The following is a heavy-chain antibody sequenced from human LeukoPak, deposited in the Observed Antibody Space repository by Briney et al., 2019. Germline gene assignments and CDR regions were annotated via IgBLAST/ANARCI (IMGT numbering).Heavy chain of an antibody. J-gene: IGHJ4*02. CDR2: IKSKTDGGTT. Sequence: GGSLRLSCAASGFTFSNAWMSWVRQAPGKGLEWVGRIKSKTDGGTTDYAAPVKGRFTISRDDSKNTLYLQMNSLRAEDTAVYYCASYYDSSAYPPYFDYWGQGTLVTVSS. CDR3: ASYYDSSAYPPYFDY. V-gene: IGHV3-15*01. D-gene: IGHD3-22*01. CDR1: GFTFSNAW.